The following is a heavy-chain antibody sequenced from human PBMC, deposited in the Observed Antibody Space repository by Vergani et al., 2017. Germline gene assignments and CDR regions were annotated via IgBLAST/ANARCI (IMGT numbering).Heavy chain of an antibody. J-gene: IGHJ4*02. Sequence: EVQLVESGGVVVQPGGSLRLSCAASGFTFDDYTMHWVRQAPGKGLEWVSLISWDGGSTYYADSVKGRFTISRDNSKNSLYLQMNSLRTEDTALYYCAKDLGRSTVVTRWVDYWGQGTLVTVSS. CDR3: AKDLGRSTVVTRWVDY. CDR2: ISWDGGST. D-gene: IGHD4-23*01. V-gene: IGHV3-43*01. CDR1: GFTFDDYT.